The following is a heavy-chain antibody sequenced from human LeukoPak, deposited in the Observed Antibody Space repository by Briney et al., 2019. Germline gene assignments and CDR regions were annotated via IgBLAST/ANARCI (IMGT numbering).Heavy chain of an antibody. CDR3: AKARSLGVTAAINY. CDR1: GFTFSSFA. J-gene: IGHJ4*02. D-gene: IGHD2-2*02. Sequence: GGSLRLSCAASGFTFSSFAMNWVRQAPGKRLEWVSSVSDSDENTYYADSVKGRFTISRDNSRNTLFLQMGTLRAEDTAVYYCAKARSLGVTAAINYWGQGTLVTVSS. V-gene: IGHV3-23*01. CDR2: VSDSDENT.